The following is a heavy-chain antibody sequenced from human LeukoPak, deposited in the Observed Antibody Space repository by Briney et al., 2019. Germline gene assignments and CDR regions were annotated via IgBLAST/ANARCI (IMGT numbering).Heavy chain of an antibody. V-gene: IGHV3-13*04. Sequence: GGSLRLSCAASGFTFSSYSMNWVRQATGKGLEWVSAIGTAGDTYYPGSVKGRFTISRENAKNSLYLQMNSLRAGDTAVYYCARGRGYGVNDAFDIWGQGTMVTVSS. D-gene: IGHD2-8*01. CDR1: GFTFSSYS. CDR3: ARGRGYGVNDAFDI. J-gene: IGHJ3*02. CDR2: IGTAGDT.